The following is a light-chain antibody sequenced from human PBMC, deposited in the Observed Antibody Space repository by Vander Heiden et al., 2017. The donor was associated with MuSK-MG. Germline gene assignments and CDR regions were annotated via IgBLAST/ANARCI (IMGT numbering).Light chain of an antibody. V-gene: IGKV1-9*01. J-gene: IGKJ3*01. Sequence: DIQLTQSPSFLSASAGDRVAITCRANQDIGVNLAWYQQKPGKAPKLLIYSASTLQSGVPTRFSGSGSGTVFTLTISSMQPEDFATYDCQQLNTFGPGTKVDIK. CDR3: QQLNT. CDR1: QDIGVN. CDR2: SAS.